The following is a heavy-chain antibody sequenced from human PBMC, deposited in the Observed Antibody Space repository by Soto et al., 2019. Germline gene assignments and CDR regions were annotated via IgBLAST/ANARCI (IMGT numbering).Heavy chain of an antibody. CDR1: GFSISNNGLC. J-gene: IGHJ5*02. CDR2: IYWEYTK. Sequence: HIPLKESGPTLVKPTQTLTLTCTFSGFSISNNGLCVGWIRQPPVKALERLAVIYWEYTKHYSPSLKSRLTITKDTTKNQVVLTMTNVDPVDTATYYCTRKGAVTTSLDPWGQGTPVTVSS. CDR3: TRKGAVTTSLDP. V-gene: IGHV2-5*02. D-gene: IGHD1-26*01.